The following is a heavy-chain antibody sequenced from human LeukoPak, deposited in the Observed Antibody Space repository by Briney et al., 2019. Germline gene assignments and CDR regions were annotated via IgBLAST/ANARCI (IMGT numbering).Heavy chain of an antibody. CDR3: ARGVTSSPWYNWFDP. J-gene: IGHJ5*02. Sequence: ASVKVSCNASGGTFSSYVIGWVRHAPGQGLEWMGAIIPILGSANYVQKFQGRVTITADESTSTAYMELSSLRSEDTAVYYCARGVTSSPWYNWFDPWGQGTLVTVSS. CDR2: IIPILGSA. D-gene: IGHD4-23*01. CDR1: GGTFSSYV. V-gene: IGHV1-69*13.